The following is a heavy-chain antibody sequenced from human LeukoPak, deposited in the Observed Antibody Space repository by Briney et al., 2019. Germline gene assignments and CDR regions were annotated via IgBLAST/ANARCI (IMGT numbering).Heavy chain of an antibody. D-gene: IGHD3-16*01. V-gene: IGHV3-30*02. Sequence: GGSLRLSCAASGFIFSTYGMYWVRQAPGKGLEWVAFIRHDGSIKNYADSVKGRSAISRDNSKNTLYLQMNSLRAEDTAVYYCAKDSLADIDYWGQGTLVTVSS. CDR1: GFIFSTYG. J-gene: IGHJ4*02. CDR3: AKDSLADIDY. CDR2: IRHDGSIK.